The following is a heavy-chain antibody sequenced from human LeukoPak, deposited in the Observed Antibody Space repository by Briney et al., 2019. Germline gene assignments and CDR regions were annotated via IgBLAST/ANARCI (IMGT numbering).Heavy chain of an antibody. Sequence: PSETLSLTCTVSGGSISSYYWSWIRQPAGKGLEWIGRIYTSGSTNYNPSRNSRGTMSVDTSKNQFSLKLSSVTAADTAVYYCARDCSDAFDIWGQGTMVTVSS. D-gene: IGHD2-21*01. CDR2: IYTSGST. J-gene: IGHJ3*02. CDR1: GGSISSYY. V-gene: IGHV4-4*07. CDR3: ARDCSDAFDI.